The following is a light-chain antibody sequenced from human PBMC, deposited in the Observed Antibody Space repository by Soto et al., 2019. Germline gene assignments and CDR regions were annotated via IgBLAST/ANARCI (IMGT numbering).Light chain of an antibody. Sequence: EVVLTQSPATLSLSPGERATLSCRASQSVSGFLAWYQQKPGQAPRLLIYDASNRAAGIPARFSGSGSGTAFTLTISSLEPEDFAVYYCQQRSNWPPAFGQGTRLEIK. J-gene: IGKJ5*01. CDR3: QQRSNWPPA. V-gene: IGKV3-11*01. CDR1: QSVSGF. CDR2: DAS.